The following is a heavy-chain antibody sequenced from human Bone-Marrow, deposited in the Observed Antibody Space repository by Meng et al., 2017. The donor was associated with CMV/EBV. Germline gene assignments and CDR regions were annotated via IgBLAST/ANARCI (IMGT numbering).Heavy chain of an antibody. CDR3: ARDTRDIVVVPKGMKNYYGMDV. CDR1: GGTISSGDNY. V-gene: IGHV4-30-4*08. D-gene: IGHD2-2*01. CDR2: IYYSGST. Sequence: TLSLTCTVSGGTISSGDNYWSWIRQPPGKGLEWIGYIYYSGSTYYNPSLKSRVTISVDTSKNQFSLNLSSVTAADTAVYYCARDTRDIVVVPKGMKNYYGMDVWGQGTTVTVSS. J-gene: IGHJ6*02.